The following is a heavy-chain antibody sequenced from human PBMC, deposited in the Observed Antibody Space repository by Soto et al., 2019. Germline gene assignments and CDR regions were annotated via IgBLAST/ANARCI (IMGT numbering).Heavy chain of an antibody. J-gene: IGHJ4*02. CDR2: IKQDGSEK. V-gene: IGHV3-7*01. Sequence: GGSLRLSCAASGFTFSSYWMSWVRQAPGKGLEWVANIKQDGSEKYYVDSVKGRFTISRDNAKNSLYLQMNSLRAEDTAVYYCARESGYDFWSGDYFAYWGQGTLVTVSS. CDR3: ARESGYDFWSGDYFAY. CDR1: GFTFSSYW. D-gene: IGHD3-3*01.